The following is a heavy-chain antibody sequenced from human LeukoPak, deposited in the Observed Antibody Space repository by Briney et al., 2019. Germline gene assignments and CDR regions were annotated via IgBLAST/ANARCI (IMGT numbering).Heavy chain of an antibody. CDR3: ARHAYSFGQRTDY. J-gene: IGHJ4*02. CDR1: GGSISSSTYY. CDR2: IYYSGTT. Sequence: SSETLSLTCTVSGGSISSSTYYWCWIRQPPGKGLEWIGSIYYSGTTYYMSSLKSRVNISADTSKSQFSLKLSSVTAADTAVYYCARHAYSFGQRTDYWGQGTLVTVSS. D-gene: IGHD5-18*01. V-gene: IGHV4-39*01.